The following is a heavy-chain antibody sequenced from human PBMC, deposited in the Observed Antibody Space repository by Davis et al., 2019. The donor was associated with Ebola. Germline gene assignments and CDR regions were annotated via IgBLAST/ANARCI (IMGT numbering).Heavy chain of an antibody. CDR2: FNSDGSST. J-gene: IGHJ4*02. V-gene: IGHV3-74*01. Sequence: PGGSLRLSCAASGFTFRSYGMHWVRQAPGKWLVWVSRFNSDGSSTSYADSVKGRFTISRDNAKNTLYLQMNSLRAEDTDVYYCAKDPMGSSGYYKPVRGYFDYWGQGTLVTVTS. D-gene: IGHD3-22*01. CDR3: AKDPMGSSGYYKPVRGYFDY. CDR1: GFTFRSYG.